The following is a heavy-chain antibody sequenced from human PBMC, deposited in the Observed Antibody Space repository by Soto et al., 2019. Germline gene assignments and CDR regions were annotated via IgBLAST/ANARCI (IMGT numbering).Heavy chain of an antibody. V-gene: IGHV5-51*01. CDR1: GYSFTSYW. J-gene: IGHJ5*02. Sequence: LKISCKGSGYSFTSYWIGWVRQMPGKGLEWMGIIYPGDSDTRYSPSFQGQVTISADKSISTAYLQWSSLKASDTAMYYCARGSATYVWGSYRYSWFDPWGQGTLVTVSS. CDR3: ARGSATYVWGSYRYSWFDP. CDR2: IYPGDSDT. D-gene: IGHD3-16*02.